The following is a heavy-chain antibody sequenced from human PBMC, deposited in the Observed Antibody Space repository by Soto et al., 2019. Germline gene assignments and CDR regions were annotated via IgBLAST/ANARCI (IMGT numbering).Heavy chain of an antibody. V-gene: IGHV4-34*01. CDR1: GGSFSGYH. D-gene: IGHD3-3*01. CDR3: ARGRGNTYYDFWSGYYGGDYYYYGMDV. J-gene: IGHJ6*02. CDR2: INHSGST. Sequence: PSETLSLTCAVYGGSFSGYHWSWIRQPPGKGLEWIGEINHSGSTNYNPSLKSRVTISVDTSKNQFSLKLSSVTAADTAVYYCARGRGNTYYDFWSGYYGGDYYYYGMDVWGQGTTVTVSS.